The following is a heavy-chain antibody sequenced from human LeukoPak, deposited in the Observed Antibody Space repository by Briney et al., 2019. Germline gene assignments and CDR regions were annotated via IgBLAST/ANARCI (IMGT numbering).Heavy chain of an antibody. CDR1: GFTFIYYE. CDR2: ISSNATSTM. V-gene: IGHV3-48*03. D-gene: IGHD3-9*01. Sequence: GGALRLSCAASGFTFIYYEMNLVRQAPGEGVEWVSYISSNATSTMYYADSVKGRFTISRDNAMNSLYLQMNSLRAEDTAIYYCARGFPVLSVWGQGTTVTVSS. J-gene: IGHJ6*02. CDR3: ARGFPVLSV.